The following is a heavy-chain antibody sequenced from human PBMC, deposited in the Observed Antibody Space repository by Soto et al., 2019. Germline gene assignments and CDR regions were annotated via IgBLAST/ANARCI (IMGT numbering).Heavy chain of an antibody. V-gene: IGHV3-11*01. CDR1: GFPFSDYY. D-gene: IGHD3-3*01. Sequence: GGSMRLSCAASGFPFSDYYMSWIRQAPGKGLEWVSYISSSGSTIYYADSVKGRFTISRDNSKNTLYLQMNSLKASDTAMYYCARPFYDFWSGFSWFDPWGQGTLVTVSS. CDR3: ARPFYDFWSGFSWFDP. CDR2: ISSSGSTI. J-gene: IGHJ5*02.